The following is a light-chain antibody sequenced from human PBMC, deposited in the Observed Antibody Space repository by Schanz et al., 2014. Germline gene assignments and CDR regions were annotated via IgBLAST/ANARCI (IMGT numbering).Light chain of an antibody. Sequence: DIVMTQSPDSLAVSLGERATIDCRSSQSVLSSSNNKNYLAWYQQKPGQPPKLLIYWASTRESGVPDRFSGSGSGTDFTLTISSLQAEDLAVYYCQQYFSTPWTFGQGTKVEL. CDR2: WAS. CDR1: QSVLSSSNNKNY. CDR3: QQYFSTPWT. V-gene: IGKV4-1*01. J-gene: IGKJ1*01.